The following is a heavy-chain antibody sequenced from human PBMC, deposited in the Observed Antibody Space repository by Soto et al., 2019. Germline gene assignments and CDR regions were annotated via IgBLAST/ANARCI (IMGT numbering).Heavy chain of an antibody. V-gene: IGHV1-24*01. CDR3: STDILGITMIVANHDAFDI. CDR1: GYTLTELS. CDR2: FDPEDGET. J-gene: IGHJ3*02. Sequence: ASVKVSCKVSGYTLTELSMHWVRQAPGKGLEWMGGFDPEDGETIYAQKFQGRVTMTEDTSTDTAYMELSSLRSEDTAVYYCSTDILGITMIVANHDAFDIWGQGTMVTVSS. D-gene: IGHD3-22*01.